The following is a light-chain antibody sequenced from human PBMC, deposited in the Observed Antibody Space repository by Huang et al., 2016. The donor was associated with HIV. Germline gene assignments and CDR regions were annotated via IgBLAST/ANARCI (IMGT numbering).Light chain of an antibody. Sequence: DVQMTQSPSTLSAYVGDRNTITCRASQSINNYLAWYQQKAGKAPDLLIYKASTLDSGVPSRFSGSGAGTTFTLTISNLQPDDFATYYCQQYDSYWTFGQGTKVE. CDR2: KAS. CDR3: QQYDSYWT. J-gene: IGKJ1*01. V-gene: IGKV1-5*03. CDR1: QSINNY.